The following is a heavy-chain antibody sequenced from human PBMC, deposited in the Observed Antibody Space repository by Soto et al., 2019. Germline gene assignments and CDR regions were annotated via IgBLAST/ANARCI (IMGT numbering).Heavy chain of an antibody. CDR1: GFTFDVYA. J-gene: IGHJ4*02. V-gene: IGHV3-9*01. D-gene: IGHD6-13*01. Sequence: EVQLVESGGGLVQPGRSLRLSCAASGFTFDVYAMHWVRQAPGKGLEWVSGISWNSDTRGYADSVKGRFTISRDNAKKSLYLQMDSLRAEDTALYYCARTKGSFSSSWSHWGQGTLVTVSS. CDR3: ARTKGSFSSSWSH. CDR2: ISWNSDTR.